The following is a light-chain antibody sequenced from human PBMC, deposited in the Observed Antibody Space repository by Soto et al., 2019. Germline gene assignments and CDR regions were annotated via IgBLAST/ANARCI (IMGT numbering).Light chain of an antibody. CDR2: GSS. J-gene: IGKJ1*01. CDR3: QQYSSSPWT. Sequence: DSVLTQSPGTLSLSPGERATLSCRASQSVSSTYLAWYQHEPGQAPRLLIYGSSSRATGIPDRFSGSGSGTDFTLIISRLEPEDFAVYYCQQYSSSPWTFGKGTKVEIK. CDR1: QSVSSTY. V-gene: IGKV3-20*01.